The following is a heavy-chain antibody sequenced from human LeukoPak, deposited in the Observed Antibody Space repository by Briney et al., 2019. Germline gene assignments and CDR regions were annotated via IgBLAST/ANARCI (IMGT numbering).Heavy chain of an antibody. J-gene: IGHJ4*02. D-gene: IGHD4-4*01. CDR1: GGSISSFY. Sequence: PSETLSLTCTVPGGSISSFYWSWIRQSPGKGLEWIGYIFYSGSTNYNPSLKSRVTISVDTSKNQFSLRLSSVTAADTAVYYCARGDYNNNFDFWGQGTLVTVSS. CDR2: IFYSGST. CDR3: ARGDYNNNFDF. V-gene: IGHV4-59*01.